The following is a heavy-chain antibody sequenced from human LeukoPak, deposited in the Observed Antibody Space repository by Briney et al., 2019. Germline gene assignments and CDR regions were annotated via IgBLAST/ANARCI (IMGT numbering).Heavy chain of an antibody. Sequence: GGSLRLSCAPSGLTFTNNWMHWVRQAPGKGLVWVSRINSDGSSTSYADSVKGRFTISRDNAKNTLYLQMNSLRAEDTAVYYCARNYNYYFDYWGQGTLVTVSS. CDR1: GLTFTNNW. CDR2: INSDGSST. J-gene: IGHJ4*02. CDR3: ARNYNYYFDY. D-gene: IGHD1-1*01. V-gene: IGHV3-74*01.